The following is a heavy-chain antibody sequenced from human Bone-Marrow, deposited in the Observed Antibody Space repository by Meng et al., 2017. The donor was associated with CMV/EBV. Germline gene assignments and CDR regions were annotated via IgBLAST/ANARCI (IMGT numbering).Heavy chain of an antibody. CDR2: INRKSDRI. J-gene: IGHJ6*02. Sequence: GGSLRLSCAASGFTFDDYAMHWVRQAPGKGLEWVSGINRKSDRIGYADSVKGRFTISRDNGKKSLHLQMNSLRAEDTALYYCVRDIGVAEITESTKYYSALDVWGQGTTVTVSS. D-gene: IGHD3-16*01. CDR1: GFTFDDYA. CDR3: VRDIGVAEITESTKYYSALDV. V-gene: IGHV3-9*01.